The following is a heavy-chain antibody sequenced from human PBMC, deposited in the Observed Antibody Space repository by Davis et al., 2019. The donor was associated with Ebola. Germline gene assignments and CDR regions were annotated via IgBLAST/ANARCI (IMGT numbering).Heavy chain of an antibody. CDR3: ARDGTAAAANPKGPYYYYYGMDV. J-gene: IGHJ6*02. V-gene: IGHV3-73*01. CDR1: GFTFSGSA. CDR2: IRSKANSYAT. D-gene: IGHD6-13*01. Sequence: PGGSLRLSCAASGFTFSGSAMHCVRHASGKGLEWVGRIRSKANSYATAYAASVKGRFTISRDDSKNTAYLQMNSLRAEDTAVYYCARDGTAAAANPKGPYYYYYGMDVWGQGTTVTVSS.